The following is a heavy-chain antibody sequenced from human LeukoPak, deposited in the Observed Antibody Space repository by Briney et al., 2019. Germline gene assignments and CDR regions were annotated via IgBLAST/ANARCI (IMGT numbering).Heavy chain of an antibody. V-gene: IGHV4-59*01. Sequence: KPSETLSLTCTVSGGSISSYYWSRIRQPPGKGLEWIGYIYYSGSTNYNPSLKSRVTISVDTSKNQFSLKLSSVTAADTAVYYCARGINYGDYPDAFDIWGQGTMVTVSS. D-gene: IGHD4-17*01. J-gene: IGHJ3*02. CDR1: GGSISSYY. CDR2: IYYSGST. CDR3: ARGINYGDYPDAFDI.